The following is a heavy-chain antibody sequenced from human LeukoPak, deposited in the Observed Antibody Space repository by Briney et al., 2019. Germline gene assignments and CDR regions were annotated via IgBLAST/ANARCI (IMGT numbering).Heavy chain of an antibody. J-gene: IGHJ4*02. CDR3: AKVARVEWLFPLDY. CDR1: GFTFSSYG. Sequence: GGSLRLSCAASGFTFSSYGMHWVRQAPGKGLEWVAFIRYDGSNKYYADSVKGRFTISRDNSKNTLYLQMNSLRAEDTAVYYCAKVARVEWLFPLDYWGQGTLVTVSS. CDR2: IRYDGSNK. D-gene: IGHD3-3*01. V-gene: IGHV3-30*02.